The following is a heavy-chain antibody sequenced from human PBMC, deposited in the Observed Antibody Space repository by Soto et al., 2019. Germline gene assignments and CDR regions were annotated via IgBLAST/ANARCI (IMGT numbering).Heavy chain of an antibody. J-gene: IGHJ4*02. V-gene: IGHV3-9*01. CDR2: ISWNSGTI. CDR1: KFTFKDYA. CDR3: ARAYVVAQEGRAPDY. Sequence: EVQLVESGGGSVQPGRSLRLSCVASKFTFKDYAMHWVRQAPGKGLEWVSGISWNSGTIAYADSVQGRFAISRHNAKSSLYVQMGRLRAEYPALYACARAYVVAQEGRAPDYCGQGTVVTVSA. D-gene: IGHD1-26*01.